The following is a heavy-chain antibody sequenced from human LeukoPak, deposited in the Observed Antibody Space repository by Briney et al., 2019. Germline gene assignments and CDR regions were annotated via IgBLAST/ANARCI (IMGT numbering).Heavy chain of an antibody. V-gene: IGHV1-2*02. J-gene: IGHJ4*02. CDR3: ARDSDYGDYYFDY. Sequence: ASVKVSCKASGYTFTGYYMHWVRQAPGQGLEWMGWINPNSGGTNYAQQFQGRVTMTRDTSISTAYMELSRLRSDDTAVYYCARDSDYGDYYFDYWGQGTLVTVSS. CDR1: GYTFTGYY. D-gene: IGHD4-17*01. CDR2: INPNSGGT.